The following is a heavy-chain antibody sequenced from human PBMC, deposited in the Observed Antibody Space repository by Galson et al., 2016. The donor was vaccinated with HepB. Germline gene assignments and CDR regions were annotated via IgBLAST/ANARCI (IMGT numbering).Heavy chain of an antibody. J-gene: IGHJ4*02. V-gene: IGHV3-23*01. CDR2: LSGLRSGT. D-gene: IGHD6-19*01. CDR1: GLNFRTYA. CDR3: AKERRAGWFYSANFEDH. Sequence: SLRLSCAASGLNFRTYAMSWVRQAPGKGLEWVAGLSGLRSGTYYADSVKGRFTISRDNSKNILFLQMTRLTAEDTAVHYCAKERRAGWFYSANFEDHWGQGTQVTVAS.